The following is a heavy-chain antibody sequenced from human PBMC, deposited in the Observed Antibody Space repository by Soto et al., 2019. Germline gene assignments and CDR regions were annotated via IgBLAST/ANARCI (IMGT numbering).Heavy chain of an antibody. V-gene: IGHV3-30*18. CDR2: ISYDGSNK. Sequence: GGSLRLSCSASGFTFNSYGMHWVRQAPGKGLEWVAVISYDGSNKYYADSVKGRFTISRDNSKNTLYLQMNSLRAEDTAVYYCAKGLSGSYSPPWFDPWGQGTLVTVSS. J-gene: IGHJ5*02. CDR3: AKGLSGSYSPPWFDP. CDR1: GFTFNSYG. D-gene: IGHD1-26*01.